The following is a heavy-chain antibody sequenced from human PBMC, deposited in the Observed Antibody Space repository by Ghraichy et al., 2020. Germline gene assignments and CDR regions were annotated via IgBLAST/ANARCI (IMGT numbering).Heavy chain of an antibody. CDR1: GFTFSSYS. V-gene: IGHV3-48*02. CDR2: ISSSSSTI. J-gene: IGHJ6*02. D-gene: IGHD6-19*01. CDR3: AREIAVAGNYYYYYGMDV. Sequence: GALTLSCAASGFTFSSYSMNWVRQAPGKGLEWVSYISSSSSTIYYADSVKGRFTISRDNAKNSLYLQMNSLRDEDTAVYYCAREIAVAGNYYYYYGMDVWGQGTTVTVSS.